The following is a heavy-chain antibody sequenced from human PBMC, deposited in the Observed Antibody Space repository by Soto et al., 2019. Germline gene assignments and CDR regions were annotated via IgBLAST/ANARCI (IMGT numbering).Heavy chain of an antibody. CDR2: IYFTGTT. J-gene: IGHJ4*02. CDR1: GGSVTLDNFY. V-gene: IGHV4-31*03. D-gene: IGHD2-2*01. CDR3: ARGSSPEGPIQMTFDY. Sequence: QVQLHESGPGLVKPSETLSVTCSVSGGSVTLDNFYWTWPRLHPEKGLEWIGYIYFTGTTYYSPSLRRRATISADTSKNVFFLSLTSVTDADTAVYYCARGSSPEGPIQMTFDYWGQGIQVTVSP.